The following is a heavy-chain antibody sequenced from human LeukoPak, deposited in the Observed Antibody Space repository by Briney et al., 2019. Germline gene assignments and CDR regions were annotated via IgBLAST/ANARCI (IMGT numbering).Heavy chain of an antibody. Sequence: GRSLRLSCAASGFTFSTYGMHWVRQAPGKGLEWVTFIHYDGSNKYYADSVKGRFTIARDNSKNTLYLQMNSLRAEDTAVYYCAELGITMIGGVWGKGTTVTIPS. CDR1: GFTFSTYG. D-gene: IGHD3-10*02. V-gene: IGHV3-30*02. CDR3: AELGITMIGGV. J-gene: IGHJ6*04. CDR2: IHYDGSNK.